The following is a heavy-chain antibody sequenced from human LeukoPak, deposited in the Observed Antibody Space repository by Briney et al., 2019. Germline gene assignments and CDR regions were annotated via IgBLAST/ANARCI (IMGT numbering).Heavy chain of an antibody. J-gene: IGHJ4*02. CDR2: ISSSSAYT. CDR1: GFTFSDYY. V-gene: IGHV3-11*06. CDR3: ASAQYYFES. Sequence: GGSLTLSCAASGFTFSDYYMSWIRQAPGKGLEWVSYISSSSAYTNYADSVKGRFTISRDNAKKSLYLQMNSLRAEDTAVYYCASAQYYFESWGQGTLVTVSS.